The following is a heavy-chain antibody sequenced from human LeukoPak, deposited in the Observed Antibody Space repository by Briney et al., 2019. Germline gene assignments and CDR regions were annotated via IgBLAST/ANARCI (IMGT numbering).Heavy chain of an antibody. V-gene: IGHV3-20*04. Sequence: WPGGSLRLSCAASGFTFDDYGMSWVRQAPGKGLEWVSGINWNGGSTGYADSVKGRFTISRDNSKNTLYLQMNSLRAEDTAVYYCARGDYYDSSGYYYHYNWFDPWGQGTLVTVSS. CDR1: GFTFDDYG. CDR2: INWNGGST. D-gene: IGHD3-22*01. CDR3: ARGDYYDSSGYYYHYNWFDP. J-gene: IGHJ5*02.